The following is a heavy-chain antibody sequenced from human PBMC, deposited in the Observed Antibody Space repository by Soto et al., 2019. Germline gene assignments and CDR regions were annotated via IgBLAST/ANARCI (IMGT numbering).Heavy chain of an antibody. J-gene: IGHJ6*02. CDR3: ARDPYDYGDYGYGMDV. D-gene: IGHD4-17*01. CDR2: ISSSSTI. V-gene: IGHV3-48*01. CDR1: GFTFSSYS. Sequence: PGGSLSLSCAASGFTFSSYSMNWVRQAPGKGLEWVSYISSSSTIYYADSVKGRFTISRDNAKNSLYLQMNSLRAEDTAVYYCARDPYDYGDYGYGMDVWGQGTTVTVSS.